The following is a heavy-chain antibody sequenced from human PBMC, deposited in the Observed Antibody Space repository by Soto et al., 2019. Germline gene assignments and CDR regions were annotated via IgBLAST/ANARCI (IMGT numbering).Heavy chain of an antibody. CDR2: VSYRGST. CDR1: GDSITDYF. V-gene: IGHV4-59*01. J-gene: IGHJ4*02. D-gene: IGHD1-26*01. Sequence: TLSLTCTVSGDSITDYFSNWLRQPPGKGLEWIGHVSYRGSTHYNPSLRSRATISVDASKNQFSLKLRSVTAADTAVYYCVRGDAEVWEVKYWGQGILVTVSS. CDR3: VRGDAEVWEVKY.